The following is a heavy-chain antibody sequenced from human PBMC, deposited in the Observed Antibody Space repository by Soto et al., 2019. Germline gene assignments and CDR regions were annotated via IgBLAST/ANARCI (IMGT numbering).Heavy chain of an antibody. J-gene: IGHJ4*02. Sequence: GGSLSLSCAASGFTFSSYSINWVRQAPGKGLEWVSSISSSSSYIYYADSVKGRFTISRDNAKNSLYLQMNSLRAEDTAVYYCARAFVDYKLAYWGQGTLVTVSS. V-gene: IGHV3-21*01. D-gene: IGHD4-4*01. CDR1: GFTFSSYS. CDR2: ISSSSSYI. CDR3: ARAFVDYKLAY.